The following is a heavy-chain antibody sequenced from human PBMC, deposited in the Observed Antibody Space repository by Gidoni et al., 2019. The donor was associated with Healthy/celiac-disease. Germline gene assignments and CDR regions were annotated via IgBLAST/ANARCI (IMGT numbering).Heavy chain of an antibody. J-gene: IGHJ4*02. CDR1: GYTYNSYD. V-gene: IGHV1-8*01. CDR2: MNPNSGNT. Sequence: QVQLVQSGAEVKKHGASVQVSCKASGYTYNSYDINWVRQATGQGLEWRGLMNPNSGNTGYAQKFQGRVTMTRNTSISTAYMELSSLRSEDTAVYYCARAKYYYDSSGYPGDYWGQGTLVTVSS. CDR3: ARAKYYYDSSGYPGDY. D-gene: IGHD3-22*01.